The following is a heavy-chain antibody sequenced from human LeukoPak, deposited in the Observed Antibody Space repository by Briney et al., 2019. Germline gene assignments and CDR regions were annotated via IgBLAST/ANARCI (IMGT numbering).Heavy chain of an antibody. Sequence: AGGSLRLSCAASGFTLSTYSMNWVRQAPGKGLEWISYINSDTYNNTIHYADTVKGRFTISRDNAKSSLYLQMNSLRDEDTAVYYCARDRDYAFDYWGQGTLVTVSS. V-gene: IGHV3-48*02. J-gene: IGHJ4*02. CDR2: INSDTYNNTI. CDR1: GFTLSTYS. CDR3: ARDRDYAFDY. D-gene: IGHD4-17*01.